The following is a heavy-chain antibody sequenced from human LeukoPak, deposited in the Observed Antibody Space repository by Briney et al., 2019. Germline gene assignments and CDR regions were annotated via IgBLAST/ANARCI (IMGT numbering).Heavy chain of an antibody. J-gene: IGHJ2*01. D-gene: IGHD3-9*01. CDR3: AKGQTYYDILTGSPSAHWYFDL. CDR2: ISSSGGST. V-gene: IGHV3-23*01. CDR1: GFTFSSYA. Sequence: PGGSLRLPCAASGFTFSSYAMSWVSQAPGKGLERVSTISSSGGSTYYADSVKGRFTNSRDNSKNTLYLQMNSLRAEDTAVYYCAKGQTYYDILTGSPSAHWYFDLWGRGTLVTVSS.